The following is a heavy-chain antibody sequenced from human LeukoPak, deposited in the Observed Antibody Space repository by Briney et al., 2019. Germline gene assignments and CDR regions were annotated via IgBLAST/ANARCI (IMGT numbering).Heavy chain of an antibody. V-gene: IGHV4-31*03. J-gene: IGHJ6*02. Sequence: PSETVSLTCTVSGVSINSGGYYWSWIRQPPGKGLEWIGFIYSGGSTHYNPSLKSRLRISLETSKNHFSLKLSSVTAAATAVYYCARGVGRYRGNFGVWGQGTTVSVSS. CDR2: IYSGGST. CDR1: GVSINSGGYY. CDR3: ARGVGRYRGNFGV. D-gene: IGHD4-23*01.